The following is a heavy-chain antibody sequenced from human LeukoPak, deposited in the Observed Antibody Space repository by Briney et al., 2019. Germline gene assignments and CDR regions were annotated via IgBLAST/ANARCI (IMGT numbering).Heavy chain of an antibody. D-gene: IGHD6-19*01. J-gene: IGHJ6*02. Sequence: GGSLRLSCSASRFTFSSYTMNWVRQAPGKGLEWVANIKQDGSEKYYVDSVKGRFTISRDNAKNSLYLQMNSLRAEDTAVYYCARLPTIAVAGTYYYYGMDVWGQGTTVTVSS. CDR2: IKQDGSEK. CDR1: RFTFSSYT. V-gene: IGHV3-7*01. CDR3: ARLPTIAVAGTYYYYGMDV.